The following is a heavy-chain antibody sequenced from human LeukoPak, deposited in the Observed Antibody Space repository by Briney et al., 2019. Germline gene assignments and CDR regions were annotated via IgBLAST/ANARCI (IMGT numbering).Heavy chain of an antibody. Sequence: SETLSLTCAVYGGSFSGYYWSWIRQPPGKGLEWIGEINHSGSTNYNPSLKSRVTISVDTSKNQFSLKLSSVTAADTAVYYCARRSSDYYGSGSYYNHYYYYYMDVWGKGTTVTISS. CDR1: GGSFSGYY. CDR3: ARRSSDYYGSGSYYNHYYYYYMDV. J-gene: IGHJ6*03. V-gene: IGHV4-34*01. CDR2: INHSGST. D-gene: IGHD3-10*01.